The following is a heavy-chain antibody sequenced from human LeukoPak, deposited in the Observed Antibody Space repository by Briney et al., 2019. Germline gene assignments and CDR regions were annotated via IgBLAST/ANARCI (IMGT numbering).Heavy chain of an antibody. CDR3: ARIGYSSSSLDY. J-gene: IGHJ4*02. CDR1: GFTFNNYW. Sequence: GGSLRLSCAASGFTFNNYWMTWVRQAPGKGLEWVAHINQDESVKYYGDSVKGRFTTSRDNAKNSVYLQMNSLRADDTAVYYCARIGYSSSSLDYWGQGILVTVSA. CDR2: INQDESVK. D-gene: IGHD6-6*01. V-gene: IGHV3-7*01.